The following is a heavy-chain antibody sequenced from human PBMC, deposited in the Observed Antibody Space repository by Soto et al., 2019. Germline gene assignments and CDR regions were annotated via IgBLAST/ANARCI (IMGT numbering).Heavy chain of an antibody. Sequence: EXLKISCKCSGYXFAGYLLAWVRQMPGKGLELIGIIYPSDSDTRYRPSFQGQVTISADKSISSAYLQWSSMRASDNAMYYCARGGVSTRTFDYWGQGTPVTVS. CDR1: GYXFAGYL. CDR2: IYPSDSDT. D-gene: IGHD3-3*01. V-gene: IGHV5-51*01. J-gene: IGHJ4*02. CDR3: ARGGVSTRTFDY.